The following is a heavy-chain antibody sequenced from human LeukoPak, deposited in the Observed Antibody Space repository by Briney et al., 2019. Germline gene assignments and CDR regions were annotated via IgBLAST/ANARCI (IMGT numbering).Heavy chain of an antibody. CDR3: ARDSYYMDV. V-gene: IGHV3-7*01. Sequence: GGSLRLPCAASGFTFSNYWMSWVRQAPGKGLEWVANIKQDGSERHYVDSVKGRFTISRDNAKNSLYLQMNSLRAEDTAVYYCARDSYYMDVWGKGTTITVSS. CDR1: GFTFSNYW. J-gene: IGHJ6*03. CDR2: IKQDGSER.